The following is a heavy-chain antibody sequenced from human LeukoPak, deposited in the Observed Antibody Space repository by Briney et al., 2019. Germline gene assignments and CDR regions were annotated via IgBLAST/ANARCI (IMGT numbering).Heavy chain of an antibody. CDR2: IWYDENKK. V-gene: IGHV3-33*01. Sequence: PGXSLRLSCAASGFTFSSYGMHWVRQAPGKGLEWVAXIWYDENKKYYADSVKGRFTISRDNFKSTLYLQMNSLRVEDTAVYYCAREGLTTTPNNAFDIWGQGTLVTVS. D-gene: IGHD4-11*01. J-gene: IGHJ3*02. CDR3: AREGLTTTPNNAFDI. CDR1: GFTFSSYG.